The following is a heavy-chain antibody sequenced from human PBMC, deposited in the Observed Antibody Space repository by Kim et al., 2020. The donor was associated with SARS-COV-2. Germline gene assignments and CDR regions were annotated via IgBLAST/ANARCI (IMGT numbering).Heavy chain of an antibody. V-gene: IGHV3-30*04. D-gene: IGHD4-17*01. CDR1: GFTFSSYA. J-gene: IGHJ4*02. CDR2: ISYDGSNK. Sequence: GGSLRLSCAASGFTFSSYAMHWVRQAPGKGLEWVAVISYDGSNKYYADSVKGRFTISRDNSKNTLYLQMNSVRAEDTAVYYCASIKTTTPHDYWGQGTLVTVSS. CDR3: ASIKTTTPHDY.